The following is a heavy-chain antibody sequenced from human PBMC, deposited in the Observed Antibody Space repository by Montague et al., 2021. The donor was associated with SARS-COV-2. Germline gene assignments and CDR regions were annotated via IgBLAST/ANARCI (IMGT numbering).Heavy chain of an antibody. Sequence: TGETTHNPSLKSRVTISVDTSRSQFSLRLTSVTAADTAVYCCARFWGGYVDKWGQGTLVTVSA. CDR2: TGET. J-gene: IGHJ4*02. D-gene: IGHD3-3*01. V-gene: IGHV4-59*01. CDR3: ARFWGGYVDK.